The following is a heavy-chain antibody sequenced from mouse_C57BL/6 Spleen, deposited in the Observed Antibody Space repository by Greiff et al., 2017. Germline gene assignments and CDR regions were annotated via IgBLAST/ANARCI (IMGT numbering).Heavy chain of an antibody. CDR1: GFTFSSYA. CDR3: TREDSSGPGWFAY. J-gene: IGHJ3*01. Sequence: EVNVVESGEGLVKPGGSLKLSCAASGFTFSSYAMSWVRQTPEKRLEWVAYISSGGGYIYYADTVKGRFTISRDNARNTLYLQMSSLKSEDTAMYYGTREDSSGPGWFAYWGQGTLVTVSA. D-gene: IGHD3-2*02. CDR2: ISSGGGYI. V-gene: IGHV5-9-1*02.